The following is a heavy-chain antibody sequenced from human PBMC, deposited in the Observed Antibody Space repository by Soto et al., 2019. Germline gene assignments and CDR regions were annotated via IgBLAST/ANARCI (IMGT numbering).Heavy chain of an antibody. CDR3: ARVVPGAEAWFGP. J-gene: IGHJ5*02. CDR2: ISLYSDGT. D-gene: IGHD2-2*01. CDR1: GYTFSNYC. Sequence: GASVKVSCKTSGYTFSNYCITWVLQAPGQPLEWLGWISLYSDGTNYAQKFQGRVSMTTDTSTTTAYMELGSLRSDDTAVYYCARVVPGAEAWFGPWGQGTLVTVSS. V-gene: IGHV1-18*01.